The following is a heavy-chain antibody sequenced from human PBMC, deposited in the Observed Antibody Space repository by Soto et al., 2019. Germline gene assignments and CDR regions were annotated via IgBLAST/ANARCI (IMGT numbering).Heavy chain of an antibody. CDR3: VMVDNYVTPTPQDV. CDR1: GYIFVNYG. CDR2: ISPYTGNT. V-gene: IGHV1-18*01. J-gene: IGHJ6*02. D-gene: IGHD3-16*01. Sequence: QVQLVQSGDEVKKPGASVKVSCMASGYIFVNYGIAWVRQAPGQGLEWMGWISPYTGNTHSATKIQGRLTMTTDTSTSTAYMDQGSLTSDDTAVYYCVMVDNYVTPTPQDVWGQGTTVTVSS.